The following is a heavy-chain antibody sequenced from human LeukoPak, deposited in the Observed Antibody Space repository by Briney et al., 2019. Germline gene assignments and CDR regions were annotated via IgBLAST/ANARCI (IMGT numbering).Heavy chain of an antibody. V-gene: IGHV3-7*01. D-gene: IGHD2-21*01. Sequence: PGGSLRLSCAASGFTFNNYWMSWVRQAPGKGLEWVANIKQDGSEKYYVDSVKGRFTISRDNAQNSLYLQMNSLRAEDTAVYYCARAIYTGYSGLASFDYWGQGTLVTVSS. J-gene: IGHJ4*02. CDR1: GFTFNNYW. CDR2: IKQDGSEK. CDR3: ARAIYTGYSGLASFDY.